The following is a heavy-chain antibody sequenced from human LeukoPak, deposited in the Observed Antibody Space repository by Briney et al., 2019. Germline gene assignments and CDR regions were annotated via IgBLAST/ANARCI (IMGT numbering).Heavy chain of an antibody. D-gene: IGHD6-13*01. CDR2: ISSGSTYI. V-gene: IGHV3-21*04. CDR3: ARDMIAADAFDI. CDR1: GFTFSSYS. J-gene: IGHJ3*02. Sequence: GGSLRLSCEASGFTFSSYSMNWVRQAPGKGLEWVSSISSGSTYIFHTDSVQGRFTNSRDNAKNSLYLQMNSLRAEDTAVYYCARDMIAADAFDIWGQGTMVTVSS.